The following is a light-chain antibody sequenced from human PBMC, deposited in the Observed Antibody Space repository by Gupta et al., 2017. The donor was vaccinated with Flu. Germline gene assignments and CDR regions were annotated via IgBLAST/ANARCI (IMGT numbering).Light chain of an antibody. CDR1: TSHIGDNY. V-gene: IGLV1-47*01. J-gene: IGLJ3*02. CDR3: AAWDDSLNSVV. Sequence: QPVLTQPPSASGTPGQRIAVSCFGTTSHIGDNYVYLYQRRPGTAPRVLIYRNNVRLSGGPDRFSGAKSGPTASLAISGLRSEDEADYYCAAWDDSLNSVVFGGGTKGTVL. CDR2: RNN.